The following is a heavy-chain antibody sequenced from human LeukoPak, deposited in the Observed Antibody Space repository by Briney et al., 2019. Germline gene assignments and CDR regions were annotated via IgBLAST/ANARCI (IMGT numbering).Heavy chain of an antibody. Sequence: PSETLSLTCTVSGGSISSSSYYWGWIRQPPGKGLEWIGSIYYSGSTYYNPSLKSRVTISVDTSKNQFSLKLSSATAADTAVYYCARLVSAAAGTRVYWGQGTLVTVSS. CDR2: IYYSGST. CDR1: GGSISSSSYY. D-gene: IGHD6-13*01. J-gene: IGHJ4*02. CDR3: ARLVSAAAGTRVY. V-gene: IGHV4-39*01.